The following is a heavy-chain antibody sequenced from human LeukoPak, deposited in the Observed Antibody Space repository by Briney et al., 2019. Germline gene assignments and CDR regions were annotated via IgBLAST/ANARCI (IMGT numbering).Heavy chain of an antibody. Sequence: KPSGTLSLTCAVSGGSISSSNWWSWVRQPPGKGLEWIGEIYHSGSTNYNPSLKSRVTISVDKSKNQFSLKLSSVTAADTAVYYCARGDYYGSGSYGVDAFDIWGQGTMVTVSS. CDR3: ARGDYYGSGSYGVDAFDI. J-gene: IGHJ3*02. CDR1: GGSISSSNW. V-gene: IGHV4-4*02. D-gene: IGHD3-10*01. CDR2: IYHSGST.